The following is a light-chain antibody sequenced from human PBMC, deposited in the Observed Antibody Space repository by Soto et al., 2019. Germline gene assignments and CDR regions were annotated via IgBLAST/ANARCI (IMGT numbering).Light chain of an antibody. J-gene: IGKJ5*01. CDR3: QQRSKWIT. CDR2: DAS. CDR1: QSVSSY. V-gene: IGKV3-11*01. Sequence: EIVLTQSPATLSLSPGERATLSCRASQSVSSYLAWYQQKPGQAPRLLIYDASNRATGIPARFSGSGSGTDFILTISSLEHEDFAVYYCQQRSKWITFGQGTRLEIK.